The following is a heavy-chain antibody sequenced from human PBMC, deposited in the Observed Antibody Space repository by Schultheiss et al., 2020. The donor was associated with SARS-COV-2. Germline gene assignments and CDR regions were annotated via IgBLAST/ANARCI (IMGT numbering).Heavy chain of an antibody. CDR3: ARDGGVVPGAISWADD. J-gene: IGHJ4*02. V-gene: IGHV3-23*01. Sequence: GGSLRLSCAASGFTFSSYWMHWVRQAPGKGLEWVSAISGSGGSTYYADSVKGRITISRDNLKNTVYLQMNSLRGDDTALYFCARDGGVVPGAISWADDWGQGTLVTVSS. D-gene: IGHD2-8*02. CDR1: GFTFSSYW. CDR2: ISGSGGST.